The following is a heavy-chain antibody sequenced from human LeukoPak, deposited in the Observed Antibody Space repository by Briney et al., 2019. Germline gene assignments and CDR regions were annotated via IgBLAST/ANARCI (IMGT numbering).Heavy chain of an antibody. CDR1: GGSISSSY. J-gene: IGHJ6*03. CDR2: ISRSGST. Sequence: PSETLSLTCTVSGGSISSSYWSWIRQPPGKGLEWVGYISRSGSTNYNPSLKSRVTIFLASSKNEISLELKSLTAADTAVYYCARATNDAWSGYYTGGFYYMDVWGKGTTVTVSS. V-gene: IGHV4-59*01. CDR3: ARATNDAWSGYYTGGFYYMDV. D-gene: IGHD3-3*01.